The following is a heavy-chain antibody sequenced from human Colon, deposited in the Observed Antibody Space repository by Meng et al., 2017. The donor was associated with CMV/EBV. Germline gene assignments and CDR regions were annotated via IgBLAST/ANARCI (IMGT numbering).Heavy chain of an antibody. CDR1: GDSIRTYW. Sequence: SETLSLTCTVSGDSIRTYWWSWIRQSPGKGLEWIGYIHHSGTTNHSPSLRSRVIMSVDTSNNQFSLKLTSVTAADTAVYYCARDSYHYGSSTYNWFDPWGQGILVTVSS. D-gene: IGHD3-10*01. CDR3: ARDSYHYGSSTYNWFDP. J-gene: IGHJ5*02. CDR2: IHHSGTT. V-gene: IGHV4-59*01.